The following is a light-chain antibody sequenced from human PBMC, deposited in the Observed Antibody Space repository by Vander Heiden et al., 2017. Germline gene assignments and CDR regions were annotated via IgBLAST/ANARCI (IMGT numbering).Light chain of an antibody. CDR2: DAS. CDR3: QQHSNWPPLT. CDR1: QNVSSY. V-gene: IGKV3-11*01. Sequence: EIVLTQPPPTLALSPAEKPTSTCRAGQNVSSYLARYQQKPGQAPRLLIYDASNRATGIPARFSGSGCGTDFTLTISSREQEDFAVYYCQQHSNWPPLTFGGGTKVEIK. J-gene: IGKJ4*01.